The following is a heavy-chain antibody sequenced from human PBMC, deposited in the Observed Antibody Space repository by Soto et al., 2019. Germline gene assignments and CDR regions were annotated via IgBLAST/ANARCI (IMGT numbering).Heavy chain of an antibody. CDR3: AREGYGDYSPLYYYYMDV. V-gene: IGHV3-74*01. CDR2: INSDGSST. D-gene: IGHD4-17*01. CDR1: GFTSSSYW. Sequence: GGTLRLSCAASGFTSSSYWMHWVRQAPGKGLVWVSRINSDGSSTSYADSVKGRFTISRDNAKNTLYLQMNSLRAEDTAVYYCAREGYGDYSPLYYYYMDVWGKGTTVTVSS. J-gene: IGHJ6*03.